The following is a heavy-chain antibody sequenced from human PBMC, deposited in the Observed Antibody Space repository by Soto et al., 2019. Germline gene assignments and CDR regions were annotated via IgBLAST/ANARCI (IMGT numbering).Heavy chain of an antibody. CDR2: ISGSGGST. V-gene: IGHV3-23*01. CDR1: GFTFSSYA. CDR3: AIGEDIVVVVAATGFDY. Sequence: EVQLLESGGGLVQPGGSLRLSCAASGFTFSSYAMSWVRQAPGKGLEWVSAISGSGGSTYYADSLKGRFTISRDNSKNTLYLQMNSLRAEDTAVYYCAIGEDIVVVVAATGFDYWGQGTLVTVSS. D-gene: IGHD2-15*01. J-gene: IGHJ4*02.